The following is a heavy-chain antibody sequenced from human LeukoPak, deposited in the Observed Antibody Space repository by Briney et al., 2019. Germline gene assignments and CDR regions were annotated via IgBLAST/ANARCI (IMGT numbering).Heavy chain of an antibody. V-gene: IGHV3-48*01. J-gene: IGHJ6*03. Sequence: GGSLRLSCAASGFTFSSYSMNWVRQAPGKGLEWVSYISSSSSTIYYADSVKGRFTISRDNAKNSLYLQMNSLRAEDTAVYYCARGPYCSSTSCYLDYMDVWGKGTTVTVSS. CDR2: ISSSSSTI. CDR1: GFTFSSYS. CDR3: ARGPYCSSTSCYLDYMDV. D-gene: IGHD2-2*01.